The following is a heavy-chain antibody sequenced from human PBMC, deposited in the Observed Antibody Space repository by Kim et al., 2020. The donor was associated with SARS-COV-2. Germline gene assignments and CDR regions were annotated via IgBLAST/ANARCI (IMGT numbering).Heavy chain of an antibody. V-gene: IGHV4-34*01. CDR3: ARNQWLRWYYFDY. CDR1: GGSFSGYY. D-gene: IGHD5-12*01. J-gene: IGHJ4*02. Sequence: SETLSLTCAVYGGSFSGYYWSWIRQPPGKGLEWIGEINHSGSTNYNPSLKSRVTISVDTSKNQFSLKLSSVTAADTAVYYCARNQWLRWYYFDYWGQGNL. CDR2: INHSGST.